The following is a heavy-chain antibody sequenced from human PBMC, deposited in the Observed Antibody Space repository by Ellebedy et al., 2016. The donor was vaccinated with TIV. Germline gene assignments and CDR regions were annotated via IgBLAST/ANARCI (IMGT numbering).Heavy chain of an antibody. CDR1: GFTFSNFA. J-gene: IGHJ4*02. Sequence: GESLKISCAASGFTFSNFAMHWVRQAPGKGLEWLSVISAGGDNTYNADSVKGRFTITRDNSKNTLFLQMNRLRTEDTDVYYCAKGSSSGFNYDRVGFQYWGQGTLVTVSS. CDR2: ISAGGDNT. D-gene: IGHD3-22*01. V-gene: IGHV3-23*01. CDR3: AKGSSSGFNYDRVGFQY.